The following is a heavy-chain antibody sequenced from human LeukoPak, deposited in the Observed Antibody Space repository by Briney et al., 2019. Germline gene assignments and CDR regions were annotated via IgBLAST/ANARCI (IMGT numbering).Heavy chain of an antibody. CDR2: IFHSGST. CDR3: AREFLSGTTFDDYHGTDV. V-gene: IGHV4-59*01. D-gene: IGHD1-1*01. Sequence: SETLSLTCTVSGASITTYYWSWIRQPPGKGLEWIGFIFHSGSTNYNPSLKSRITMSLDTSKNQFSLKVRSVTAADTGVYFCAREFLSGTTFDDYHGTDVWGQGTTVTVSS. CDR1: GASITTYY. J-gene: IGHJ6*02.